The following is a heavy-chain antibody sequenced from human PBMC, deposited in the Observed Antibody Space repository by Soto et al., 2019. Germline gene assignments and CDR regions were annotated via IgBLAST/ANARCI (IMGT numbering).Heavy chain of an antibody. CDR2: IFYTGTT. J-gene: IGHJ5*02. CDR1: DGCDRAATSY. V-gene: IGHV4-61*01. D-gene: IGHD3-10*01. Sequence: SNALSGTGVHYDGCDRAATSYWGCILQPPGKGLEWLGNIFYTGTTSYNPTLKSRVAISIDTSRNQFSLRLTSVTAADTAVYYCAGERGVWFGEVFPDRWTVPLGEGILVSAS. CDR3: AGERGVWFGEVFPDRWTVP.